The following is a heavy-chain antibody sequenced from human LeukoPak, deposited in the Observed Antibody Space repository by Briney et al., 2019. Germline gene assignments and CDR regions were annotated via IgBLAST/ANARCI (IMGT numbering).Heavy chain of an antibody. CDR1: GYTFTGYY. Sequence: ASVKVSCKASGYTFTGYYMYWVRQAPGQGLEWMGWINPNSGGTNYAQKFQGRVTMTRDTSISTAYMELSRLGSDDTAVYYCARTYCSGGSCYENYFDYWGQGTLVTVSS. J-gene: IGHJ4*02. V-gene: IGHV1-2*02. D-gene: IGHD2-15*01. CDR3: ARTYCSGGSCYENYFDY. CDR2: INPNSGGT.